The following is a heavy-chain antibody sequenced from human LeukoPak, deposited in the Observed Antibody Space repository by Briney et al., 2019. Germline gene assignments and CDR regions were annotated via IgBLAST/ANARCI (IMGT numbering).Heavy chain of an antibody. D-gene: IGHD1-26*01. V-gene: IGHV3-30*03. CDR3: ASGPSYWYY. CDR1: GFTFSSYG. Sequence: PGRSLRLSCAASGFTFSSYGMHWVRQAPGKGLEWVAVISYDGSNKYYADSVKGRFTTSRDNSKNTLYLQMNSLRAEDTAVYYCASGPSYWYYWGQGTLVTVSS. CDR2: ISYDGSNK. J-gene: IGHJ4*02.